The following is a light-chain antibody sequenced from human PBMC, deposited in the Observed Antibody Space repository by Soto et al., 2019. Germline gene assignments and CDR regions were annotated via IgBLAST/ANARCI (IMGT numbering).Light chain of an antibody. Sequence: QSALTQHAAVSGSPGPSITISCAGTSSDVGAHNFVSWYQQNPGKAPKLMIYEVSNRPSGVSDRFSGSKSGNTASLTISGLQAEDEADYYCNSDTNTAARGFGTGTKVTVL. CDR3: NSDTNTAARG. J-gene: IGLJ1*01. CDR2: EVS. CDR1: SSDVGAHNF. V-gene: IGLV2-14*01.